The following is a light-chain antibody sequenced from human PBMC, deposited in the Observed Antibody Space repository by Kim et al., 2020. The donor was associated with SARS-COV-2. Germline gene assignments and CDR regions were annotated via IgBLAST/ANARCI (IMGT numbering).Light chain of an antibody. CDR1: QSVSNNY. CDR2: GAS. CDR3: QQYGHSPPWFT. J-gene: IGKJ3*01. V-gene: IGKV3-20*01. Sequence: EIVLTQSPGTLSLSPGESATLSCRASQSVSNNYLAWYQQKVGQAPRLLIYGASSRAAGIPDRFSGSGSGTDFSLTIRRLEPEDFAVYYCQQYGHSPPWFTFGPGTKVDIK.